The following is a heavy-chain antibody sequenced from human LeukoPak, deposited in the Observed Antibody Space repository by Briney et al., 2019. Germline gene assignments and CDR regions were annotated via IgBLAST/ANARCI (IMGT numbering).Heavy chain of an antibody. CDR3: ATALTGTRFDY. Sequence: GGSLRLSCAASGFTFSSYAMSWVRQAPGKGLEWVSAISGSGGSTYYADSVKGRFTVSRDNAKNSLYLQMNSLRAEDTAVYYCATALTGTRFDYWGQGTLVTVSS. D-gene: IGHD1-20*01. V-gene: IGHV3-23*01. CDR2: ISGSGGST. CDR1: GFTFSSYA. J-gene: IGHJ4*02.